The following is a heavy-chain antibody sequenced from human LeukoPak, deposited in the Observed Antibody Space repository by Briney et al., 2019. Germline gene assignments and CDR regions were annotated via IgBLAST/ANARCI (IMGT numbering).Heavy chain of an antibody. CDR2: ISGSGGST. CDR1: GFTFSSYV. J-gene: IGHJ4*02. D-gene: IGHD5-18*01. CDR3: AKDWRRGYSYGFDY. Sequence: PGGSLRLSCAASGFTFSSYVMSWVRQAPEKGLEWVSAISGSGGSTYYADSVKGRFTISRDNSKNTLYLQMNSLRAEDTAVYYCAKDWRRGYSYGFDYWGQGTLVTVSS. V-gene: IGHV3-23*01.